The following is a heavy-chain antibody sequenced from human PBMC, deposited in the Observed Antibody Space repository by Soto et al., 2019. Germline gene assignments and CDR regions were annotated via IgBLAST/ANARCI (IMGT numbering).Heavy chain of an antibody. CDR1: GFTVSSNY. CDR3: ARARSGGAWFDP. J-gene: IGHJ5*02. V-gene: IGHV3-53*01. CDR2: IYSGGST. D-gene: IGHD2-15*01. Sequence: GGSLRLSCAAYGFTVSSNYMSWVRQAPGKGLEWVSVIYSGGSTYYADSVKGRFTISRDNSKNTLYLQMNSLRAEDTAVYYCARARSGGAWFDPWGQGTLVTVSS.